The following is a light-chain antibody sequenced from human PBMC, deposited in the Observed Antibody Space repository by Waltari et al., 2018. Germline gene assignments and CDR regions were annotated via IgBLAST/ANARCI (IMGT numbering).Light chain of an antibody. V-gene: IGKV3-20*01. CDR1: QSVSRS. Sequence: EIVLTQSPGTLSLSPGERGTLSCRASQSVSRSLAWYQQKAGQAPRLLIYGAFNRATGIPDRFSGSGSGTDFSLTISRLEPEDFAVYYCQHYVRLPATFGQGTKVEIK. J-gene: IGKJ1*01. CDR3: QHYVRLPAT. CDR2: GAF.